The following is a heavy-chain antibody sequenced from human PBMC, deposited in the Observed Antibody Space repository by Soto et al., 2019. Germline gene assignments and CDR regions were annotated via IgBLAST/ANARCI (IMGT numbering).Heavy chain of an antibody. Sequence: EVQLVESGGVVVQPGGSLRLSCAASGFTFDDYTMHWVRQAPGKGLEWVALISWDGGSTYYADSVKVRFTISRDNSKNSLYLQMNSLRTEDTALYYCAKEGTIAAAGIGPDYWGQGTLVTVSS. J-gene: IGHJ4*02. CDR2: ISWDGGST. V-gene: IGHV3-43*01. D-gene: IGHD6-13*01. CDR1: GFTFDDYT. CDR3: AKEGTIAAAGIGPDY.